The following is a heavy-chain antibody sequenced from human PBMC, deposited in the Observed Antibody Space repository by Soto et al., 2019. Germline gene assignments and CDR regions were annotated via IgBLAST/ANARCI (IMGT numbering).Heavy chain of an antibody. CDR3: ARSHYVLGAFDI. CDR2: IYHSGDA. Sequence: SRTLSLTCTVAGGSISSGDFYWTWIRQSPERGLEWIGYIYHSGDAYYNPSLKSRITISLDTSQSQFSLKMISVIAADTAVYFCARSHYVLGAFDIWGQGTVVTVSS. J-gene: IGHJ3*02. CDR1: GGSISSGDFY. V-gene: IGHV4-30-4*01. D-gene: IGHD3-16*01.